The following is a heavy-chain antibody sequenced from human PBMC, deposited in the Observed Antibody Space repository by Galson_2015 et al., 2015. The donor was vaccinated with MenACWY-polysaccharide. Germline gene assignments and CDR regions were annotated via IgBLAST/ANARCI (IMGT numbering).Heavy chain of an antibody. CDR1: GFTFDDYD. V-gene: IGHV3-9*01. J-gene: IGHJ6*02. Sequence: SLRLSCAASGFTFDDYDMHWVRHAPGKGLEWVSALSGNSASRGYADSVKGRFTTSRDNAKKSLYLQMNNLRPEDTALYYCAKENYHYGLDVWGQGTTVTVSS. CDR3: AKENYHYGLDV. CDR2: LSGNSASR.